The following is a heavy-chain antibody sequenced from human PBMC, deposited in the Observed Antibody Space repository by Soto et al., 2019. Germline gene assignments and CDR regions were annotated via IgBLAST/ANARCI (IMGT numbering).Heavy chain of an antibody. CDR3: ARRSSGWYFDY. CDR1: GFTFSSYA. Sequence: EVQLLESGGGLVQPGGSLRLSCAASGFTFSSYAMNWVRQAPGKGLEWVSVISGSGDSTYYADSVKGRFTISRANAKNTLYLQMNSLRAEDTAVYYCARRSSGWYFDYWGQGTLVTVSS. D-gene: IGHD6-19*01. CDR2: ISGSGDST. J-gene: IGHJ4*02. V-gene: IGHV3-23*01.